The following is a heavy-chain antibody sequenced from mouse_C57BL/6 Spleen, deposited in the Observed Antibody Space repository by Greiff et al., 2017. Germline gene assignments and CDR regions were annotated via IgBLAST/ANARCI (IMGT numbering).Heavy chain of an antibody. D-gene: IGHD1-1*01. V-gene: IGHV5-9-1*02. Sequence: EVKLVESGEGLVKPGGSLKLSCAASGFTFSSYAMSWVRQTPEKRLEWVAYISSGGDYIYYADTVKGRFTISRDNARNTLYLQMSSLKSEDTAMYYCTRITTVVDWYFDVWGTGTTVTVSS. CDR1: GFTFSSYA. CDR3: TRITTVVDWYFDV. CDR2: ISSGGDYI. J-gene: IGHJ1*03.